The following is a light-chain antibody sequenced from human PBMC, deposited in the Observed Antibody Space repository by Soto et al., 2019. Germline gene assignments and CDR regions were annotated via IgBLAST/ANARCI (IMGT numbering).Light chain of an antibody. CDR1: SSNIGSNT. V-gene: IGLV1-44*01. CDR2: SNN. J-gene: IGLJ2*01. CDR3: AAWDDSLNVVV. Sequence: QLVLTQPPSASGTPGQRVTISCSGSSSNIGSNTVNWYQQVPGTAPKLLIYSNNQRPSGVPDRFSGSKSGTSASLAISGLQSEDEANYYCAAWDDSLNVVVFGGGTQLTVL.